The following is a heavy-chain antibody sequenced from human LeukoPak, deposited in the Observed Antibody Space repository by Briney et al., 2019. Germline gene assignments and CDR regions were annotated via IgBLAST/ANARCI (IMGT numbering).Heavy chain of an antibody. V-gene: IGHV4-34*01. CDR3: ARSGDLWSGPKPSTVWFDP. CDR2: INHSGST. Sequence: SETLSLTCAVYGGSFSGYYWSWIRQPPGKGLEWIGEINHSGSTNYNPSLKSRVTISVDTSKNQFSLKLSSVTAADTAVYYCARSGDLWSGPKPSTVWFDPWGQGTLVTVSS. CDR1: GGSFSGYY. J-gene: IGHJ5*02. D-gene: IGHD3-3*01.